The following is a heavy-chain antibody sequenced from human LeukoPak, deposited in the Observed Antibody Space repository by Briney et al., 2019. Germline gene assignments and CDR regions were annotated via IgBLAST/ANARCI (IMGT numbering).Heavy chain of an antibody. CDR3: VKRERFLEQPPY. V-gene: IGHV3-30*02. D-gene: IGHD3-3*01. J-gene: IGHJ4*02. CDR1: GFDFSSYG. CDR2: IHYDSTTE. Sequence: GGSLRLSCAASGFDFSSYGMHWVRQAPGKGLEWVAYIHYDSTTEDYADSVQGRFTISRDNSKNTLYLQMSSLRAEDTAFYYCVKRERFLEQPPYWGQGTLVTVSS.